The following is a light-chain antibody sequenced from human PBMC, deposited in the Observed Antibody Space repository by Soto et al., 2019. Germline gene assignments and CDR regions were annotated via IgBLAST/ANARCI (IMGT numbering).Light chain of an antibody. V-gene: IGLV2-8*01. CDR1: SSDVGGYNY. CDR2: EVS. J-gene: IGLJ1*01. CDR3: SSYEGSNTFV. Sequence: QSALTQPPSASGSPGQSVTISCTGTSSDVGGYNYVSWYQQHPGKAPKLMIYEVSKRPSGVPDRFSGSKSGNTASLTVSGLQAEDEADDYCSSYEGSNTFVFGTGTRSPS.